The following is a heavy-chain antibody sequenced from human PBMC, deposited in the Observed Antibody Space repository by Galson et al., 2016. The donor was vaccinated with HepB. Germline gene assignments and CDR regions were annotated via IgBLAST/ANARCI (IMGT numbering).Heavy chain of an antibody. D-gene: IGHD4-17*01. J-gene: IGHJ2*01. Sequence: ETLSLTCTVSGGSISSYYWSWIRQPPGKGLEWIGYVFHTGGTNYNPSLKSRVTISVDTSKNQFSLKVTSVTAADTAVYFCARDEGPYGDYDWYFDLWGRGTLVTVSS. CDR1: GGSISSYY. V-gene: IGHV4-59*01. CDR2: VFHTGGT. CDR3: ARDEGPYGDYDWYFDL.